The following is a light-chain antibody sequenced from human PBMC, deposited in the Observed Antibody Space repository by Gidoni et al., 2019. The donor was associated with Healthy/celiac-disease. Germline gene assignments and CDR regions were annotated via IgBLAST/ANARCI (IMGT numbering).Light chain of an antibody. J-gene: IGKJ1*01. CDR1: QSISSW. V-gene: IGKV1-5*03. Sequence: DLQMTQSPSTLSASVGDRVTITCRASQSISSWLAWYQQKPGKAPKLLIYKASSLESGVPSRFSGSGSGTEFTLTISSLQPDDFETYYCQQYNSYPWTFGQGTKVEIK. CDR2: KAS. CDR3: QQYNSYPWT.